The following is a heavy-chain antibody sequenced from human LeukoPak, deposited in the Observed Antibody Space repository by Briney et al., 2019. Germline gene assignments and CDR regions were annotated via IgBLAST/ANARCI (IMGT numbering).Heavy chain of an antibody. CDR1: GGSISSSSYY. CDR2: IYYSGST. Sequence: SETLSLTCTVSGGSISSSSYYWGWIRQPPGKGLEWIGSIYYSGSTYYNPSLKSRVTISVDTSKNQFSLKLSSVTAADTTVYYCARASSSGSLVDWGQGTLVTVSS. V-gene: IGHV4-39*07. D-gene: IGHD1-26*01. CDR3: ARASSSGSLVD. J-gene: IGHJ4*02.